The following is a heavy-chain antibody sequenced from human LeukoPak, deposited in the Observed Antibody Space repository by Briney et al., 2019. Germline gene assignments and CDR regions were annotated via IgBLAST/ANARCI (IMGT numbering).Heavy chain of an antibody. J-gene: IGHJ5*02. Sequence: SETLSLTCGVYGGSFSGYYWSWIRQPPGKGLEWIGEINHSGSTNYNPSLKSRVTISVDTSKNQFSLKLSSVTAADTAVYYCARGSPYGRNWFDPWGQGTLVTVSS. CDR3: ARGSPYGRNWFDP. D-gene: IGHD3-10*01. CDR2: INHSGST. CDR1: GGSFSGYY. V-gene: IGHV4-34*01.